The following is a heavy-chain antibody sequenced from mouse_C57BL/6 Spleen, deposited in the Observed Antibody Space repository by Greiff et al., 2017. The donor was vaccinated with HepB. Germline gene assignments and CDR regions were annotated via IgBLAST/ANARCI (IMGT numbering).Heavy chain of an antibody. CDR2: IDPENGDT. J-gene: IGHJ3*01. V-gene: IGHV14-4*01. Sequence: EVQLQQSGAELVRPGASVKLSCTASGFNIKDDYMHWVKQRPEQGLEWIGWIDPENGDTEYASKFQGKATITADTSSNTAYLQLSSLTSEDTAVYYCTFYGSSYDWFAYWGQGTGHCLC. D-gene: IGHD1-1*01. CDR1: GFNIKDDY. CDR3: TFYGSSYDWFAY.